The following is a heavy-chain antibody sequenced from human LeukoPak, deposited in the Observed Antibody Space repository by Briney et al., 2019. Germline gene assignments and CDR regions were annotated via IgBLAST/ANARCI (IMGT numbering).Heavy chain of an antibody. CDR2: IISDGSSA. V-gene: IGHV3-74*01. D-gene: IGHD4-11*01. CDR1: GFTFKDYW. CDR3: VRDSNYHPDC. J-gene: IGHJ4*02. Sequence: GGSLRLSCAASGFTFKDYWMRWVRQAPGEGLVWVARIISDGSSASYADSVKGRFTMSRDNAKNTLYLQMNSLRAEDTAVYYCVRDSNYHPDCWGQGTLVTVSS.